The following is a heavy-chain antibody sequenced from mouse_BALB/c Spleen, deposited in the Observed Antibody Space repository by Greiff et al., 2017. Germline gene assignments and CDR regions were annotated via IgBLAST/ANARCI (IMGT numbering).Heavy chain of an antibody. CDR2: ISYSGST. D-gene: IGHD1-1*01. CDR1: GYSITSDYA. V-gene: IGHV3-2*02. CDR3: ARHLTTVVARDWYFDV. J-gene: IGHJ1*01. Sequence: ESGPSLVKPSQSLSLTCTVTGYSITSDYAWNWIRQFPGNKLEWMGYISYSGSTSYNPSLKSRISITRDTSKNQFFLQLNSVTTEDTATYYCARHLTTVVARDWYFDVWGAGTTVTVSS.